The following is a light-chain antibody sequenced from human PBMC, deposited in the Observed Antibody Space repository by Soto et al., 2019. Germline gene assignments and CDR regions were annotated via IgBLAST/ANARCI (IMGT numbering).Light chain of an antibody. J-gene: IGKJ4*01. Sequence: DIQMTQSPSSLFASVGDRVTITCRASQGISNYLAWYQQKPGKVPKLLIYAASTLQSGVPSRFSGSGSGTDFTLTISSLQPEDVATYYCQKYNSAPTFGGGTKVEIK. CDR3: QKYNSAPT. V-gene: IGKV1-27*01. CDR2: AAS. CDR1: QGISNY.